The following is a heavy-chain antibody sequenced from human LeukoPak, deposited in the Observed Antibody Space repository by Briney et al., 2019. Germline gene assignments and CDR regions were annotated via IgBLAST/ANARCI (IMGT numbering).Heavy chain of an antibody. CDR1: GFTFSSYV. D-gene: IGHD6-19*01. J-gene: IGHJ4*02. V-gene: IGHV3-30*02. Sequence: GGSLRLSCAASGFTFSSYVMHWVRQAPGKGLEWVAFIRYDGSNKYYSDSVKGRFTISRDNSKNTLYLQMNSLRPEDTAVYYCAKIHIRIAVAGTGDYWGQGTLVTVSS. CDR3: AKIHIRIAVAGTGDY. CDR2: IRYDGSNK.